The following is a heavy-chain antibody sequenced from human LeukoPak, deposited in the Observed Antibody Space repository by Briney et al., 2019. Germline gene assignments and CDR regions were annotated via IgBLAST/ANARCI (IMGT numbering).Heavy chain of an antibody. V-gene: IGHV3-53*01. CDR2: IYSGGST. J-gene: IGHJ4*02. D-gene: IGHD2-15*01. CDR1: GFTVSSNY. Sequence: GGSLRLSCAASGFTVSSNYMSWVRQAPGKGLEWVSVIYSGGSTYYADSVKGRFTISRDNSKNTLYLQMNSLRAEDTAVYYCAKDRGCGGGSCPRLDYWGQGTLVTVSS. CDR3: AKDRGCGGGSCPRLDY.